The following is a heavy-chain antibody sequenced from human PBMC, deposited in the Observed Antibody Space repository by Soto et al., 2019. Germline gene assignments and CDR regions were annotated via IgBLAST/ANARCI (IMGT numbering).Heavy chain of an antibody. V-gene: IGHV4-34*01. D-gene: IGHD2-2*02. Sequence: SETLSLTCAFYVGSFSGYYWSWIRQPPGKWLEWIGEINHSGSTNYNPSLKSRVTISVDTSKNQFSLKLSSVTAADTAVYYCARGGYCSSTSCYTGGSSWFEPWGQGTLVSVSS. CDR2: INHSGST. J-gene: IGHJ5*02. CDR1: VGSFSGYY. CDR3: ARGGYCSSTSCYTGGSSWFEP.